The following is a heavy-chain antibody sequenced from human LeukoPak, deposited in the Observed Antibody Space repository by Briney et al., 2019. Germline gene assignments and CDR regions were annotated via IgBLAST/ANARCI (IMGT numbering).Heavy chain of an antibody. V-gene: IGHV3-23*01. D-gene: IGHD4-17*01. CDR2: ISGSGGST. J-gene: IGHJ6*02. CDR1: GFTFSSYA. Sequence: GGSLRLSCAASGFTFSSYAMSWVRQAPGKGLEWVSVISGSGGSTNYADSVKGRFTISRDNSKNTLYLQMNSPRAEDTAVYYCAKMTTVTHSYYYGLDVWGQGTTVTVSS. CDR3: AKMTTVTHSYYYGLDV.